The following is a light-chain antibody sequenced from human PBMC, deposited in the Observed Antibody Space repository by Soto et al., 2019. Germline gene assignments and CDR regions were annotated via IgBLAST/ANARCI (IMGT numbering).Light chain of an antibody. V-gene: IGLV2-8*01. CDR1: SSDVGGYNY. CDR2: EVN. J-gene: IGLJ1*01. CDR3: SSYAGSSNV. Sequence: QSALTQPPSASGPPGQSVAISCTGTSSDVGGYNYVSWYQQHPGKPPKLMIYEVNKRPSGVPDRFSGSKSGNTASLTVSGLQAEDEADYYCSSYAGSSNVFGTGTKAPS.